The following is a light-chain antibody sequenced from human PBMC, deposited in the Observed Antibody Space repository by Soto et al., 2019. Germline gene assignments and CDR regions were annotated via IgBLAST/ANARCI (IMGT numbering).Light chain of an antibody. Sequence: EIVLTQSPGTLPLSPGERATLSCRASQSVTSTHLAWYQQKPGQAPRLLIYGASSRAIGIPDRFSGSVSGSDFILTINRLEPEDFAVYYCQQYGSSHTFGQGTRLE. CDR1: QSVTSTH. V-gene: IGKV3-20*01. J-gene: IGKJ5*01. CDR3: QQYGSSHT. CDR2: GAS.